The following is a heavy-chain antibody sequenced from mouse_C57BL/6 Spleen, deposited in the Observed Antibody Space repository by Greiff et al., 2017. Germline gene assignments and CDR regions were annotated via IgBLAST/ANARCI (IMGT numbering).Heavy chain of an antibody. V-gene: IGHV1-7*01. D-gene: IGHD2-4*01. CDR1: GYTFTSYW. J-gene: IGHJ2*01. CDR3: ADGDYDDGYYFDY. CDR2: INPSSGYT. Sequence: QVQLKQSGAELAKPGASVKLSCKASGYTFTSYWMHWVKQRPGQGLEWIGYINPSSGYTKYNQKFKDKATLTADKSSSTAYMQLSSLTYEDSAVYYCADGDYDDGYYFDYWGQGTTLTVSS.